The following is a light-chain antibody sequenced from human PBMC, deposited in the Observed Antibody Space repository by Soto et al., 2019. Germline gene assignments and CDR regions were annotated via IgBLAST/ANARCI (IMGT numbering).Light chain of an antibody. CDR2: DTS. CDR3: LLSFSGVEV. V-gene: IGLV7-46*01. J-gene: IGLJ2*01. Sequence: QAVVTQEPSLTVSPGGTVTLTCGSSTGAVTSGHYPYWFQQRPGQAPRTLISDTSNRHSWTPARFSGSLLGGKAALTLSGAQPEDEADYYCLLSFSGVEVFGGGTKLTV. CDR1: TGAVTSGHY.